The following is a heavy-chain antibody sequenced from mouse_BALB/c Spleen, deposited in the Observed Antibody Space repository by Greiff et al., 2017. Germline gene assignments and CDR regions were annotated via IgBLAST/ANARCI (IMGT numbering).Heavy chain of an antibody. CDR2: SRNKANDYTT. CDR1: GFTFSDFY. CDR3: ARENRYWYFDV. Sequence: EVKLMESGGGLVQPGGSLRLSCATSGFTFSDFYMEWVRQPPGKRLEWIAASRNKANDYTTEYSASVKGRFIVSRDTSQSILYLQMNALRAEDTAIYYCARENRYWYFDVWGAGTTVTVSS. V-gene: IGHV7-1*02. J-gene: IGHJ1*01.